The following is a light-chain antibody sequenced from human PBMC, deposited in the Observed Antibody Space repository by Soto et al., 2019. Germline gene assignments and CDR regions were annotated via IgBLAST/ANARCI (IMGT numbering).Light chain of an antibody. Sequence: QSALTQPPSVSGSPGQSVTISCTGTSSDVGGYNYVSWYQQHPGKAPKFMIYDVSKRPSGVPDRFSGSKSGNTASLTISGLRAEDEADYYCCSYAGNYIHVLFGGGTKLTVL. CDR3: CSYAGNYIHVL. V-gene: IGLV2-11*01. CDR1: SSDVGGYNY. J-gene: IGLJ2*01. CDR2: DVS.